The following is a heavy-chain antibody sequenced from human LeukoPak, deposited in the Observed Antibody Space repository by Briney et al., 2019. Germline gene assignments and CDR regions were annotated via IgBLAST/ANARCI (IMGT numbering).Heavy chain of an antibody. CDR3: ARLHKRLRFQIDP. Sequence: SETLSLTCTVSGGSISSSSYYWGWIRQPPGKGLEWIGSIYYSGSTYYDPSLKSRVTISVDTSKNQFSLKLSSVTAADTAVYYCARLHKRLRFQIDPWGQGTLVTVSS. V-gene: IGHV4-39*01. CDR2: IYYSGST. D-gene: IGHD5-12*01. J-gene: IGHJ5*02. CDR1: GGSISSSSYY.